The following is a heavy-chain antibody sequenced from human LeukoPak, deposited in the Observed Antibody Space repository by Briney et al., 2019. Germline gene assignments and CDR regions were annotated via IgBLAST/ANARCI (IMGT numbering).Heavy chain of an antibody. V-gene: IGHV3-48*03. Sequence: GGSLRLSCAASGFTFSSYEMNWVRQAPGKGLEWVSYISSSGSTIYYADSVKGRFTISRDNAKNPLYLQMNSLRAEDTAVYYCARVDMVRGVVVDAFDTWGQGTMVTVSS. CDR3: ARVDMVRGVVVDAFDT. CDR1: GFTFSSYE. D-gene: IGHD3-10*01. J-gene: IGHJ3*02. CDR2: ISSSGSTI.